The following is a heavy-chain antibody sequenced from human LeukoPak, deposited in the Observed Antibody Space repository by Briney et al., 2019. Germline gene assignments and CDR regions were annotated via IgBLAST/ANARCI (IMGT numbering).Heavy chain of an antibody. CDR2: IYSGGST. CDR3: ARRLVHFYYYGMDV. Sequence: GGSLRLSCAASGFTVSSNYMSWVRQAPGKGLEWVSVIYSGGSTYYADSVKGRFTISRDNSKSTLYLQMNSLRAEDTAVYYCARRLVHFYYYGMDVWGQGTTVTVSS. V-gene: IGHV3-66*01. D-gene: IGHD6-19*01. CDR1: GFTVSSNY. J-gene: IGHJ6*02.